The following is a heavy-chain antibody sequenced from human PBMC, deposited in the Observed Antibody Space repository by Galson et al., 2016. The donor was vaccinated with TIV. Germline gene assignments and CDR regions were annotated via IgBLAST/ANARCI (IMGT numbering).Heavy chain of an antibody. CDR3: ARDRVVDATYYYYYYGMDV. CDR2: ISDGGNT. V-gene: IGHV3-66*02. CDR1: GLSVSINY. Sequence: SLRLSCAASGLSVSINYMTWVRQAPGKGLEWVSLISDGGNTYYPDSVKGRFTISRGNSKNTLYLQMNSQRVEDTAVYYCARDRVVDATYYYYYYGMDVWGQGTAVTVSS. J-gene: IGHJ6*02. D-gene: IGHD2-15*01.